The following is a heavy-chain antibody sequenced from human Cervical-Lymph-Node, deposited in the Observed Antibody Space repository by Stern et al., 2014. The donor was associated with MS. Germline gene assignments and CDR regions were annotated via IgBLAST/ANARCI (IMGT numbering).Heavy chain of an antibody. V-gene: IGHV1-2*06. Sequence: QVQLVQSGAEVKKPGASVKVSCKASGYTFTAYYMHWVRQAPGQGLEWMGRIDPGTGHTNSSQNFQGRVTMTRDTSISTAYMELNRLRSDDTAVYYCVSRGPEGFDYWGQGTLVTVPS. CDR2: IDPGTGHT. D-gene: IGHD3-10*01. J-gene: IGHJ4*02. CDR3: VSRGPEGFDY. CDR1: GYTFTAYY.